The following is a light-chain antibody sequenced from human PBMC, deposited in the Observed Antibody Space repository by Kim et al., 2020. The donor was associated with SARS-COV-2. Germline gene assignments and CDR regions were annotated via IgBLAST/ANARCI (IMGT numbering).Light chain of an antibody. CDR2: QDS. J-gene: IGLJ2*01. CDR3: QSWDSSTVV. V-gene: IGLV3-1*01. Sequence: LSPGPTASISCSGDKLGDKYACWYHQKPGQSPVLVIYQDSQRPSGIPERFSGSNSGNTATLTISGTQAMDEADYYCQSWDSSTVVFGGGTKLTVL. CDR1: KLGDKY.